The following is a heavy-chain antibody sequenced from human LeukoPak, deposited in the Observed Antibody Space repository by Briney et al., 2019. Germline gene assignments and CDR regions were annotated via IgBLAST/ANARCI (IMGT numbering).Heavy chain of an antibody. Sequence: GGSLRLSCAASGFTFSSYAMSWVRQAPGKGLEWVSAISGSGGSTYYADSVKGRFTISRDNSKNTLYLQMNSLRAEDTAVYYCAKEVNVYYYDSSGPYFDYWGQGTLVTVSS. CDR3: AKEVNVYYYDSSGPYFDY. V-gene: IGHV3-23*01. J-gene: IGHJ4*02. CDR1: GFTFSSYA. CDR2: ISGSGGST. D-gene: IGHD3-22*01.